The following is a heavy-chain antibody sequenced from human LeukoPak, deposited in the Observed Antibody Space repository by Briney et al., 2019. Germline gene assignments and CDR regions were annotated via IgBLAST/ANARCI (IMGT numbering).Heavy chain of an antibody. CDR2: IWYDGSNK. J-gene: IGHJ4*02. V-gene: IGHV3-33*01. CDR3: ARDRISGGTSGTTGSTYRPGYFDY. CDR1: GFTFSSYG. D-gene: IGHD1-1*01. Sequence: GGSLRLSCAASGFTFSSYGLHWVRQAPGKGLEWVADIWYDGSNKYYADSVKGRFTISRDNSKTTLYLQMNSLRAEDTAVYYCARDRISGGTSGTTGSTYRPGYFDYWGQGTLVTVSS.